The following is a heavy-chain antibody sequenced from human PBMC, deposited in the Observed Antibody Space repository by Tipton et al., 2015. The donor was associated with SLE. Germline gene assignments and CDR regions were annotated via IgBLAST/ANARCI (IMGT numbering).Heavy chain of an antibody. Sequence: LRLSCTVSGGSISSSSYYWGWIRQPPGKGLEWIGSIYYSGSTYYNPSLKSRVTISVDTSKNQFSLKLSSVTAADTAVYYCARETKWLRHFDYWGQGTLVTVSS. CDR3: ARETKWLRHFDY. D-gene: IGHD5-12*01. V-gene: IGHV4-39*07. CDR1: GGSISSSSYY. CDR2: IYYSGST. J-gene: IGHJ4*02.